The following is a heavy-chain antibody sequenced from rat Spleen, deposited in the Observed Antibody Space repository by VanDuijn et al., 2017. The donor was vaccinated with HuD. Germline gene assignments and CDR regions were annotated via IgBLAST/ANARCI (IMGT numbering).Heavy chain of an antibody. CDR3: TTIRERRFAY. D-gene: IGHD1-4*01. Sequence: EVQLVESDGGLVQPGRSLKLSCAASGFTFSDYYMAWVRQAPTKGLEWVATISYDGSSTYYRDSVKGRFTISRDNAKSTLYLQMDSLRSEDTATYYCTTIRERRFAYWGQGTLVTVSS. V-gene: IGHV5-20*01. CDR1: GFTFSDYY. CDR2: ISYDGSST. J-gene: IGHJ3*01.